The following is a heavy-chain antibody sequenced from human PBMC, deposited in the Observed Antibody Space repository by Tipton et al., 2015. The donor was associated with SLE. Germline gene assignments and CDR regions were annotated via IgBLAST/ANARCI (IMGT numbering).Heavy chain of an antibody. J-gene: IGHJ6*02. CDR3: ARGAVTWSGAIYGMDV. V-gene: IGHV4-34*01. Sequence: TLSLTCAVYGGSFSGYYWSWIRQPPGKGLEWIGEINHSGSTNYNPSLKSRVTISVDTSKNQFSLNLTSVTAADTAVYYCARGAVTWSGAIYGMDVWGQGTTVTVSS. CDR1: GGSFSGYY. D-gene: IGHD3-3*01. CDR2: INHSGST.